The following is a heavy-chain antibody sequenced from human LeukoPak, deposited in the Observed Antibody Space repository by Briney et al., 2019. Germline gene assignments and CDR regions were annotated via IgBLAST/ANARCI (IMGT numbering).Heavy chain of an antibody. D-gene: IGHD4-11*01. CDR1: GFTFSSST. V-gene: IGHV3-23*01. Sequence: GGSLGLSCAASGFTFSSSTMTWVRQTPGKGLEWVSSITSGGGGTYHADSVKGRFIISRDDSKDTLFLQMNSLRADDTAIYYCAITGVRDFDSWGQGILVTVSS. J-gene: IGHJ4*02. CDR2: ITSGGGGT. CDR3: AITGVRDFDS.